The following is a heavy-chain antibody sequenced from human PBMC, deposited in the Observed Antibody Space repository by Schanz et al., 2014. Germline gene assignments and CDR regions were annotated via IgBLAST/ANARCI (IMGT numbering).Heavy chain of an antibody. D-gene: IGHD3-10*01. CDR1: GFTLSSYG. Sequence: VQLVESGGALVQPGGSLRLSCSASGFTLSSYGMHWVRQAPGKGLEWLAVIWFDGTNKYNADSVKGRFTISRDTSKNTLYLLLNSLRAEDTAVYYCARDQYYFGSGNPFDIWGQGTMVTVSS. V-gene: IGHV3-33*01. CDR3: ARDQYYFGSGNPFDI. CDR2: IWFDGTNK. J-gene: IGHJ3*02.